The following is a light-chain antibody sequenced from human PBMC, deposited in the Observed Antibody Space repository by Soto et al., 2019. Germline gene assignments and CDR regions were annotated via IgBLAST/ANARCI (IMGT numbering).Light chain of an antibody. J-gene: IGKJ5*01. CDR3: QQYNTWPIT. CDR2: GAS. V-gene: IGKV3-15*01. Sequence: EIVMTQSPATLSVSPGDRVTLSCRASQNILSNLAWYQQKPGQAPRLLIYGASTWATGIPARFSGSGSGTEFTLTISSLQPEDFAVYYCQQYNTWPITFGQGTRLEIK. CDR1: QNILSN.